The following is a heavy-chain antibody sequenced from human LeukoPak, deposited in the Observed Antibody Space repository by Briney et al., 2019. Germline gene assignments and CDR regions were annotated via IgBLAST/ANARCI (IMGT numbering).Heavy chain of an antibody. J-gene: IGHJ3*02. D-gene: IGHD6-6*01. CDR3: ARDARREYSSSYAFDI. V-gene: IGHV4-31*03. Sequence: SETLSLTCTVSGGSISSGGYYWSWIRQHPGKGLEWIGYIYYSGSTYYNPSLKSRVTISVDTSKNQFSLKLSSVTAADTAVYYCARDARREYSSSYAFDIWGQGTMVTVSS. CDR2: IYYSGST. CDR1: GGSISSGGYY.